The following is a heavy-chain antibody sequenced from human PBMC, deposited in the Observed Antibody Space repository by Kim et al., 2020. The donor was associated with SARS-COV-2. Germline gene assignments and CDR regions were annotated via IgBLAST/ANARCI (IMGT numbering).Heavy chain of an antibody. CDR2: IYPHDSDT. CDR3: ARARGASRTQNWFAP. J-gene: IGHJ5*02. V-gene: IGHV5-51*01. CDR1: GYSFSSYW. Sequence: GESLKISCKGSGYSFSSYWIAWVRQMPGKGLELMGVIYPHDSDTRYSPSFQGQVTISADKSINTAYLQWSSLQASDTAIYYCARARGASRTQNWFAPWGQGILVTVSS. D-gene: IGHD6-13*01.